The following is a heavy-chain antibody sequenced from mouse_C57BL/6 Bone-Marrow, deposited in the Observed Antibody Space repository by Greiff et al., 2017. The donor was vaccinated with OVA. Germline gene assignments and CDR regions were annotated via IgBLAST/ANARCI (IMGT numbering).Heavy chain of an antibody. Sequence: EVKLMESGGGLVKPGGSLKLSCAASGFTFSSYAMSWVRQTPEKRLEWVATISDGGSYTYYPDNVKGRFTISRDNAKNNLYLQMSHLKSEDTAMDYCARERSIVTTPYWGQGTLVTVSA. D-gene: IGHD2-5*01. CDR1: GFTFSSYA. CDR3: ARERSIVTTPY. J-gene: IGHJ3*01. CDR2: ISDGGSYT. V-gene: IGHV5-4*01.